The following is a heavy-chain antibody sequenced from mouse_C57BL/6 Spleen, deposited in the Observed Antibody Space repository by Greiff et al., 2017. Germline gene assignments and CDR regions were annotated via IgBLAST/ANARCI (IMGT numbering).Heavy chain of an antibody. Sequence: VKLLQSGAELVRPGASVTLSCKASGYTFTDYEMHWVKQTPVHGLEWIGAIDPETGGTAYNQKFKGKAILTADKSSSTAYMELRSLTSEDSAVYYCTSKGYFDYWGQGTTLTVSS. CDR2: IDPETGGT. CDR3: TSKGYFDY. V-gene: IGHV1-15*01. CDR1: GYTFTDYE. J-gene: IGHJ2*01.